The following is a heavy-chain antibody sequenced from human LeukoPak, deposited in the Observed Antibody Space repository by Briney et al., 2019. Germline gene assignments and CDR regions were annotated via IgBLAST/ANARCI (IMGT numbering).Heavy chain of an antibody. CDR2: IYYSGST. J-gene: IGHJ5*02. CDR1: GGSISSYY. Sequence: SETLSLTCTVSGGSISSYYCTWIRQPPGKVLEWIGYIYYSGSTYYNPSLTSRVTISRDTSNNQYSLKLSSVTAADTAVHYCARGGRTWFDPWGQGSLVTVSS. V-gene: IGHV4-59*01. CDR3: ARGGRTWFDP.